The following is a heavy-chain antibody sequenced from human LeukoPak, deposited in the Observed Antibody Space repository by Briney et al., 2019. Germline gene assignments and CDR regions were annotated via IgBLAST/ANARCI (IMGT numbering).Heavy chain of an antibody. V-gene: IGHV1-18*01. CDR3: ARSITMVRGQGGGYYYYHYMDV. CDR2: ISAYNGNT. J-gene: IGHJ6*03. CDR1: GYTFTSYG. D-gene: IGHD3-10*01. Sequence: GASVKVSCKASGYTFTSYGISWVRQAPGQGLEWMGWISAYNGNTNYAQKLQGRVSMTTDTSTSTAYMELSSLRSEDTAVYYCARSITMVRGQGGGYYYYHYMDVWGKGTTVTISS.